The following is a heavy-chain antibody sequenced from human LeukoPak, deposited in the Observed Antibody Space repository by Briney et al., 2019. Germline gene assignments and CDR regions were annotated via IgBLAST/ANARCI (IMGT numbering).Heavy chain of an antibody. V-gene: IGHV5-51*01. CDR3: ARSRYYGSGSYYMDV. CDR2: IYPGDSDT. J-gene: IGHJ6*03. D-gene: IGHD3-10*01. CDR1: GYRFTSYW. Sequence: GESLKISCKGTGYRFTSYWIGWVRQMPGKGLEWMGIIYPGDSDTRYSPSFQGQVTISADKSISTAYLQWSSLKASDTAMYYCARSRYYGSGSYYMDVWGKGTTVTVSS.